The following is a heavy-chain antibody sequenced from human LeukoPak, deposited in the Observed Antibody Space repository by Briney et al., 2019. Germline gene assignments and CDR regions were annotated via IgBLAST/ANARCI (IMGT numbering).Heavy chain of an antibody. J-gene: IGHJ4*02. D-gene: IGHD1-1*01. CDR2: ISDNGGGT. CDR1: GFIFSNYA. V-gene: IGHV3-23*01. CDR3: ANGSGALGVPLYDY. Sequence: PGGSVRLSCVASGFIFSNYAMSWVRQAPGEGLEWVSGISDNGGGTYYADSVKGRFTISRDNSKNMLYLQMNSLRAEDTAVYYCANGSGALGVPLYDYWGQGILVTGSS.